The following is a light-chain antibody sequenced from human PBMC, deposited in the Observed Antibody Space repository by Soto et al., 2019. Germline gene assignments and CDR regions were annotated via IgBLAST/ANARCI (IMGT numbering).Light chain of an antibody. V-gene: IGKV3-20*01. CDR2: GAS. Sequence: EVVLTQSPGTLSLSPGERATLSCRASQTVSSSSLAWYQQKPDQAPRLLIYGASSRATGIPDRFSGSGSGTDFTLTISRLEPEDFAVYYCQQYGSSPLTFGGGTKVEIK. CDR1: QTVSSSS. CDR3: QQYGSSPLT. J-gene: IGKJ4*01.